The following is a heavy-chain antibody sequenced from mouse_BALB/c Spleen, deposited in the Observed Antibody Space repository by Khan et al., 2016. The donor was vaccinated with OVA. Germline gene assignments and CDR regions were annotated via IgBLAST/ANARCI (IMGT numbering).Heavy chain of an antibody. CDR2: IWSDGST. V-gene: IGHV2-6-1*01. D-gene: IGHD2-10*01. J-gene: IGHJ4*01. CDR1: GFSLTNYG. CDR3: DRDPYYHYKVMDY. Sequence: QVQLKESGPGLVAPSQSLSITCTISGFSLTNYGVHWVRQPPGKGLEWLAVIWSDGSTTYNSALKSRLTITKDNSKSQVFLNMNSLQTDDTAIYFCDRDPYYHYKVMDYWGQGTSVTVSS.